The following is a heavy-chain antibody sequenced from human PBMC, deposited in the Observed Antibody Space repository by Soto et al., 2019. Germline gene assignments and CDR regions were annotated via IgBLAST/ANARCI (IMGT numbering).Heavy chain of an antibody. CDR2: SIPIFGTA. J-gene: IGHJ3*02. V-gene: IGHV1-69*01. D-gene: IGHD3-22*01. Sequence: QVQLVQSGAEVKKPGSSVKVSCKASGGTFSSYAISWVRQAPGHGLEWMGGSIPIFGTANYAQKFQGRVTITADESTSTAYMELSSLRSEDTAVYYCASGGYYDSSGYYFDAFDIWGQGTMVTVSS. CDR3: ASGGYYDSSGYYFDAFDI. CDR1: GGTFSSYA.